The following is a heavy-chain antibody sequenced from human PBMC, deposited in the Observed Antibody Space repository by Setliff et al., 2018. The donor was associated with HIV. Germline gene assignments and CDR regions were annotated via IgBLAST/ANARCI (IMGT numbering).Heavy chain of an antibody. V-gene: IGHV4-34*01. CDR3: APLKMATIYRDFDY. Sequence: PSETLSLTCAVYGGSFSGYYWSWIRQPPGKGLEWIGEINHRGSTNCNPSLKSRVSISVDTSKDQFSLKLSSVTAADTAVYYCAPLKMATIYRDFDYWGQGTQVTVPQ. CDR1: GGSFSGYY. D-gene: IGHD5-12*01. CDR2: INHRGST. J-gene: IGHJ4*02.